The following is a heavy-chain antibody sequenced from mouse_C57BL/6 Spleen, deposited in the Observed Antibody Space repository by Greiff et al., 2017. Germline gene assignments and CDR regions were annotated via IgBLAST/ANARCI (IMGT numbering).Heavy chain of an antibody. CDR1: GYSITSGYY. J-gene: IGHJ3*01. CDR2: ISYDGSN. V-gene: IGHV3-6*01. Sequence: EVQLQQSGPGLVKPSQSLSLTCSVTGYSITSGYYWNWIRQFPGNKLEWMGYISYDGSNNYNPSLKNRISITRDTSKNQFFLKLTSVTTEDTATYYCATPDYYGIPFAYWGQGTLVTVSA. CDR3: ATPDYYGIPFAY. D-gene: IGHD1-1*01.